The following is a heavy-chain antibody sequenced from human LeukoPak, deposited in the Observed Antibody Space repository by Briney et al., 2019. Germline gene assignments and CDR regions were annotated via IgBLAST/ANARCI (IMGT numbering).Heavy chain of an antibody. CDR1: GGSFSGYY. CDR2: INRSGST. Sequence: SETLSLTCAVYGGSFSGYYWSWIRQPPGKGLEWIGEINRSGSTNYNPSLKSRVTISVDTPKNQFSLKLSSVTAADTAVYYCARAGGTYYGIAFDIWGQGTMVTVSS. V-gene: IGHV4-34*01. J-gene: IGHJ3*02. CDR3: ARAGGTYYGIAFDI. D-gene: IGHD1-26*01.